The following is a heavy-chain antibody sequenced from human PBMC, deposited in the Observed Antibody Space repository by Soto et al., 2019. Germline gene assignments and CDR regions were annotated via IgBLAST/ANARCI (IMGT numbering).Heavy chain of an antibody. J-gene: IGHJ6*02. CDR1: GGTFSSYA. V-gene: IGHV1-69*01. Sequence: QVQLVQSGAEVKKPGSSVKVSCKASGGTFSSYAIIWVRHAPGQGLEWMGGIIPIFGTANYAQKFQGRVTITADESTSSAYMELSSLRSEDTAVYYCARGISRYAWSYGMDVWGQGTTVTVSS. CDR2: IIPIFGTA. D-gene: IGHD6-13*01. CDR3: ARGISRYAWSYGMDV.